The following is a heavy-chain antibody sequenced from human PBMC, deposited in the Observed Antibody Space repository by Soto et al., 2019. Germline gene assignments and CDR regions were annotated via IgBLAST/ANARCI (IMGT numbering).Heavy chain of an antibody. J-gene: IGHJ4*02. CDR1: GFTFSSYS. V-gene: IGHV3-21*01. Sequence: GGSLRLFCPASGFTFSSYSMNWVRQAPGKGLEWVSSISSSSSYIYYADSVKGRFTISRDNAKNSLYLQMNSLRAEDTAVYYCARDQAIAVAGSLGYWGQGTLVTVSS. D-gene: IGHD6-19*01. CDR2: ISSSSSYI. CDR3: ARDQAIAVAGSLGY.